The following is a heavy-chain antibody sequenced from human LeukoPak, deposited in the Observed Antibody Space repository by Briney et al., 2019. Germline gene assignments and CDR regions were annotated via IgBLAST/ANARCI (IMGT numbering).Heavy chain of an antibody. CDR2: ISGGGTST. CDR1: GFTFSTYP. D-gene: IGHD5-12*01. V-gene: IGHV3-23*01. J-gene: IGHJ3*02. CDR3: VKDSVRGYSGYGNDGFEI. Sequence: PGGSLRLSCAASGFTFSTYPISWVRQAPGKGLEWVSAISGGGTSTYYADSVKGRFTISRDNSKNTLYLQMNSLRAEDTAVYYYVKDSVRGYSGYGNDGFEIWGQGTMVTVSS.